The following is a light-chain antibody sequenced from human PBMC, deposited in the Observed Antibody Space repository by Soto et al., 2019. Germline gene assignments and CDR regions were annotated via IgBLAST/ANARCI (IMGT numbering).Light chain of an antibody. J-gene: IGKJ1*01. Sequence: DIQLTQSPSTLSASVGDRVSITCWASQSVGSWLAWHQKKPGKAPKLLIFDGTYLESGVPSRFSGSGSGTEFTLTTNDLQPDDSATYYCQQYESHSEAFGQGTKV. CDR1: QSVGSW. V-gene: IGKV1-5*01. CDR2: DGT. CDR3: QQYESHSEA.